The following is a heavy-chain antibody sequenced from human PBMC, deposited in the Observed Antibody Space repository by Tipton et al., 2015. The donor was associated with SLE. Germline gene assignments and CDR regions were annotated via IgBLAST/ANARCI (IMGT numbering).Heavy chain of an antibody. CDR3: ARDRTVTTPCMDV. CDR2: ISYSGST. Sequence: LRLSCTVSGGSISSSSYYWGWIRQPPGKGLEWVGSISYSGSTYYNPSLKSRVTISVDTSKNQFSLKLSSVTAADTAVYYCARDRTVTTPCMDVWGQGTMVTVSS. V-gene: IGHV4-39*07. J-gene: IGHJ3*01. D-gene: IGHD4-17*01. CDR1: GGSISSSSYY.